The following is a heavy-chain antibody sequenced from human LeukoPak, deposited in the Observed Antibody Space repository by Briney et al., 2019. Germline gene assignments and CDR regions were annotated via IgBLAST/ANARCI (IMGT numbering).Heavy chain of an antibody. CDR2: ISSSGSTI. J-gene: IGHJ4*02. CDR3: AREDYYDSSGYFDY. Sequence: PGGSLRLSCAASGFTFSNYAMRWVRQAPGKGLEWVSYISSSGSTIYYADSVKGRFTISRDNAKNSLYLQMNSLRAEDTAVYYCAREDYYDSSGYFDYWGQGTLVTVSS. CDR1: GFTFSNYA. V-gene: IGHV3-48*03. D-gene: IGHD3-22*01.